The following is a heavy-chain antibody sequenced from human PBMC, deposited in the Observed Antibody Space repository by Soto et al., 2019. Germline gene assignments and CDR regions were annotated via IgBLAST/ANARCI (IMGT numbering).Heavy chain of an antibody. CDR1: GGSISSYY. D-gene: IGHD5-12*01. J-gene: IGHJ5*02. CDR2: IYTSGST. Sequence: QVQLQESGPGLVKPSETLSLTCTVSGGSISSYYWSWIRQPAGKGLEWIGRIYTSGSTNYNPSLKSRVTMSVDTSKNQFSLKLSSVTAADTAVYYCARDTRREGVWLRDGDWFDPWGQGTLVTVSS. V-gene: IGHV4-4*07. CDR3: ARDTRREGVWLRDGDWFDP.